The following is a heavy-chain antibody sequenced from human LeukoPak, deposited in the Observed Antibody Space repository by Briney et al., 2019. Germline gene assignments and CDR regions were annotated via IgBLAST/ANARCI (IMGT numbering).Heavy chain of an antibody. Sequence: GGSLRLSCAASGFSFDTYAMTWVRRAPGRGLEWVSAIDGSGRYIYYRDSVQGRFTISRDNSRNTLFLQLNSLTADDSAVYYCAKNYAAGNALYDYWGQGVLVTVSS. V-gene: IGHV3-23*01. CDR2: IDGSGRYI. J-gene: IGHJ4*02. D-gene: IGHD3-10*01. CDR1: GFSFDTYA. CDR3: AKNYAAGNALYDY.